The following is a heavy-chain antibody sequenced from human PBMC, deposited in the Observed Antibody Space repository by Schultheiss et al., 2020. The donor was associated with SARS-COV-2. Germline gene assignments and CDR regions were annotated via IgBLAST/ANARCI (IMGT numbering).Heavy chain of an antibody. CDR3: ARDSPIGYSSGSYYFDY. D-gene: IGHD6-19*01. CDR1: GFTFGDYA. Sequence: GSLRLSCTASGFTFGDYAMSWIRQPAGKGLEWIGYIYNNVDINYTPSLKSRLTIALDTSKNQFSLQLNSVTPEDTAVYYCARDSPIGYSSGSYYFDYWGQGTLVTVSS. CDR2: IYNNVDI. J-gene: IGHJ4*02. V-gene: IGHV4-59*12.